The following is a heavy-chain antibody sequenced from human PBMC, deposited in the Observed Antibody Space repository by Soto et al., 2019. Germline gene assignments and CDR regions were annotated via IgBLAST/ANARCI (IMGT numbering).Heavy chain of an antibody. CDR3: ARTGRAVAGTFDY. Sequence: QVQLVQSGAEVKKPGSSVKVSCKASGGTFSSYTISGVRQAPGQGLEWMGRIIPILGIANYAQKFQGRVTITADKSTSTAYMELSSLRSEDTAVYYCARTGRAVAGTFDYWGQGTLVTVSS. CDR2: IIPILGIA. CDR1: GGTFSSYT. J-gene: IGHJ4*02. D-gene: IGHD6-19*01. V-gene: IGHV1-69*02.